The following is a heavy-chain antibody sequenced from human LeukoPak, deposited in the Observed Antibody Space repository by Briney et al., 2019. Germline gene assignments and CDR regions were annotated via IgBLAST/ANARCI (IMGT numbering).Heavy chain of an antibody. D-gene: IGHD6-19*01. CDR2: ISGSGGST. CDR3: AKVSSGWYRIQYYFDY. V-gene: IGHV3-23*01. Sequence: PGGTLRLSCAASGFTFTNYAMSWVRQAPGKGLEWASAISGSGGSTYYADSVKGRFTISRDNSKNTLYLQMNSLRAEDTAVYYCAKVSSGWYRIQYYFDYWGQGTLVTVSS. CDR1: GFTFTNYA. J-gene: IGHJ4*02.